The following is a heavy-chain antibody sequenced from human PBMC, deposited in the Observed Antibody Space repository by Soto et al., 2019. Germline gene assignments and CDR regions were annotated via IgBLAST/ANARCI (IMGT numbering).Heavy chain of an antibody. D-gene: IGHD3-10*01. CDR1: GGSISSGGYY. V-gene: IGHV4-31*03. J-gene: IGHJ6*02. Sequence: QVQLQESGPGLVKPSQTLSLTCTVSGGSISSGGYYWSWIRQHPGKGLEWIGYIYYSGSTYYNPSLKSRVTISVDTSKNQFSLKLSSVTAADTAVYWCARGYSGSGNYCVPTLGMDVWGQGTTVTVSS. CDR3: ARGYSGSGNYCVPTLGMDV. CDR2: IYYSGST.